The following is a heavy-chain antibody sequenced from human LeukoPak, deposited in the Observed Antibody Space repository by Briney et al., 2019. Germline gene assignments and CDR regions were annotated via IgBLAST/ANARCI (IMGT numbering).Heavy chain of an antibody. Sequence: GGSLRLSCAASGFTFSNYAMSWVRQAPGKGLEWVSAISGSGGTTYYADSVRGRFSISRDNSDNTLFLQMNSLRAEDTAVYYCAKQSASGYTSGWDWYFDLWGRGTLVTVSS. D-gene: IGHD6-25*01. V-gene: IGHV3-23*01. CDR1: GFTFSNYA. CDR2: ISGSGGTT. CDR3: AKQSASGYTSGWDWYFDL. J-gene: IGHJ2*01.